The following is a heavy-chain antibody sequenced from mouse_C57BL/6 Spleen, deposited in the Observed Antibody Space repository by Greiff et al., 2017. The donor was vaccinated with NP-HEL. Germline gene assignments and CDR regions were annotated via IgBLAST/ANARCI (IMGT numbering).Heavy chain of an antibody. V-gene: IGHV1-82*01. CDR3: ARDYGSSYAYFDY. D-gene: IGHD1-1*01. Sequence: QVQLQHSGPELVKPGASVKISCKASGYAFSSSWMNWVKQRPGKGLEWIGRIYPGDGDTNYNGKFKGKATLTADKSSSTAYMQLSSLTSEDSAVYFCARDYGSSYAYFDYWGQGTTLTVSS. J-gene: IGHJ2*01. CDR1: GYAFSSSW. CDR2: IYPGDGDT.